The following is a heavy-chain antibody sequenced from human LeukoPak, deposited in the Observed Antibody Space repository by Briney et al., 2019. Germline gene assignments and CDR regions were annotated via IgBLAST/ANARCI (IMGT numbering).Heavy chain of an antibody. J-gene: IGHJ5*02. V-gene: IGHV4-39*01. CDR1: GGSISSSSYY. Sequence: SETLSLTCTVSGGSISSSSYYWGWIRQPPGKGLEWIGSIYYSGSTYYSPSLKSRVTISVDTSKNQFSLKLSSVTAADTAVYYCARQSYYDSSGSRWFDPWGQGTLVTVSS. CDR2: IYYSGST. D-gene: IGHD3-22*01. CDR3: ARQSYYDSSGSRWFDP.